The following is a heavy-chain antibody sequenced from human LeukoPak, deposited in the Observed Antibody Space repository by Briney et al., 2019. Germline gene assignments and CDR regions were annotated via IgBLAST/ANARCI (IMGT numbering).Heavy chain of an antibody. CDR1: GFTFSSYG. CDR2: ISYDGSNK. CDR3: AKEGLQLVRGVIKNYFDY. V-gene: IGHV3-30*18. J-gene: IGHJ4*02. D-gene: IGHD3-10*01. Sequence: GGSLRLSCAASGFTFSSYGMHWVRQAPGKGLEWVAVISYDGSNKYYADSVKGRFTISRDSSKNTLYLQMNSLRAEDTAVYYCAKEGLQLVRGVIKNYFDYWGQGTLVTVSS.